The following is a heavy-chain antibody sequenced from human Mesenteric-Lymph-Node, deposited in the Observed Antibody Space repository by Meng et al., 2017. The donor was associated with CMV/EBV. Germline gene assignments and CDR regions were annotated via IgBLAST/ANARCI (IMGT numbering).Heavy chain of an antibody. CDR3: ARAVAGDDANWFDP. V-gene: IGHV1-2*02. D-gene: IGHD6-19*01. Sequence: ASVKVSCKASGYTFTGYYMHWVRQAPGQGLEWMGWINPNSGGTNYAQKFQGRVTMTRDTSISTAYMELSRLRSDDTAVYYCARAVAGDDANWFDPWGQGTLVTVSS. J-gene: IGHJ5*02. CDR1: GYTFTGYY. CDR2: INPNSGGT.